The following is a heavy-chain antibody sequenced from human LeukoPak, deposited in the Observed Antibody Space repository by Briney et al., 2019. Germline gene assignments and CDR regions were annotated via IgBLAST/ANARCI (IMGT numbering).Heavy chain of an antibody. Sequence: PSETLSLTCAVYGGSFSGYYWSWIRQPPGKGLEWIGEINHSGSTNYNPSLKSRVTISVDTSKNQFSLKLSSVTAADTAVYYCARGGVSTELSFDYWGQGTLVTVSS. CDR3: ARGGVSTELSFDY. J-gene: IGHJ4*02. CDR2: INHSGST. V-gene: IGHV4-34*01. D-gene: IGHD5/OR15-5a*01. CDR1: GGSFSGYY.